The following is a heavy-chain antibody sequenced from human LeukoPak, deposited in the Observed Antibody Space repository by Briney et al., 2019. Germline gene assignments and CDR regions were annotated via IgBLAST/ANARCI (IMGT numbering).Heavy chain of an antibody. Sequence: PSETLSLTCTVSGGSISSYYWSWIRQPPGKGLEWVGYIYYSGSTNYNPSLKSRVTISVDTSKNQFSLKLSSVTAADTAVYYCARHAFSHDAFDIWGQGTMVTVSS. CDR3: ARHAFSHDAFDI. CDR2: IYYSGST. V-gene: IGHV4-59*08. CDR1: GGSISSYY. J-gene: IGHJ3*02.